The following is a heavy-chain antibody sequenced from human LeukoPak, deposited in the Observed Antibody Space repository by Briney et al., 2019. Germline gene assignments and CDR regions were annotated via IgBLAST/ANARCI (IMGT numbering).Heavy chain of an antibody. CDR1: GGSFSGYY. D-gene: IGHD6-6*01. CDR2: IYYSGST. Sequence: SETLSLTCAVYGGSFSGYYWSWIRQSPGKGLEWIAYIYYSGSTNYNPSLKSRVTISVDTSKNQFSLKLSSVTAADTAVYYCARDTPGSSSLDYWGQGTLVTVSS. V-gene: IGHV4-59*01. CDR3: ARDTPGSSSLDY. J-gene: IGHJ4*02.